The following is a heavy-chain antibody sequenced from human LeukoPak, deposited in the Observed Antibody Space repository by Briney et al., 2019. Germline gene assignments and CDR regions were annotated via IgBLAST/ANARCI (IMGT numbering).Heavy chain of an antibody. CDR1: GGSISSGDYY. Sequence: PSETLSLTCAVSGGSISSGDYYWSCIRQPPGKGGGWNGYIYYSGSTYYNPSLKSRVTISVDTSKNQFSLKLSSVTAADTAVYYCARAALDYDFWSGYYYYFDYWGQGTLVTVSS. V-gene: IGHV4-30-4*08. CDR3: ARAALDYDFWSGYYYYFDY. D-gene: IGHD3-3*01. CDR2: IYYSGST. J-gene: IGHJ4*02.